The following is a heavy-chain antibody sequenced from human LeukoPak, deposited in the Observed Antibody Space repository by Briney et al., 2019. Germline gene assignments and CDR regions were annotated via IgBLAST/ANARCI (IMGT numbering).Heavy chain of an antibody. J-gene: IGHJ6*03. Sequence: PSETLSLTCTVSGGSISSYYWSWIRQPAGKGLEWIGRIYTSGSTNYNPSLKSRVTMSVDTSKNQFSLKLRSVTAADTAVYYCARGYSSSWYGYYYYYMDVWGKGTTVTVSS. CDR1: GGSISSYY. D-gene: IGHD6-13*01. CDR2: IYTSGST. V-gene: IGHV4-4*07. CDR3: ARGYSSSWYGYYYYYMDV.